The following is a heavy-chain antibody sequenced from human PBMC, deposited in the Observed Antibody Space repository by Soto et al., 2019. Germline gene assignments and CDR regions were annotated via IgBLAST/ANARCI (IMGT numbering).Heavy chain of an antibody. D-gene: IGHD3-10*01. J-gene: IGHJ6*02. V-gene: IGHV3-30*03. Sequence: GGSLRLSCAASGFTFSSYGMHWVRQAPGKGLEWVAVISYDGSNKYYADSVKGRFTISRDNSKNTLYLQMNSLRAEDTAVYYCATPTRGGLSITMVPRGMDVWGQGTTVTVSS. CDR3: ATPTRGGLSITMVPRGMDV. CDR1: GFTFSSYG. CDR2: ISYDGSNK.